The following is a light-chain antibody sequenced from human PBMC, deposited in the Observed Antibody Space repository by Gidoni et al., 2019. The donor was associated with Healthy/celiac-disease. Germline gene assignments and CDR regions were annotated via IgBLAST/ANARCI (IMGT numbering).Light chain of an antibody. CDR3: QQSYSTPPT. V-gene: IGKV1-39*01. CDR2: AAS. CDR1: QSISSY. J-gene: IGKJ1*01. Sequence: DIQMTQSPSSLSASVGDRVTLTCLASQSISSYLHWYQQKPGKAPKLLIYAASSLQSGVPSRFSGSGSGTDFNLTISSLQPEDFATYYCQQSYSTPPTFGQGTKVEIK.